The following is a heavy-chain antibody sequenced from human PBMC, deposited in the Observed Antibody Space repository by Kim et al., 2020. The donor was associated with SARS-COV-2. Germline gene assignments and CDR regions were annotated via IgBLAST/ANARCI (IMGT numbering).Heavy chain of an antibody. D-gene: IGHD5-12*01. J-gene: IGHJ6*02. Sequence: ASVKVSCKVSGYTLTELSMHWVRQAPGKGLEWMGGFDPEDGETIYAQKFQGRVTMTEDTSTDTAYMELSSLRSEDTAVYYCATDHGYSGYDFPPHYYGMDVWGQGTTVTVSS. CDR2: FDPEDGET. CDR1: GYTLTELS. CDR3: ATDHGYSGYDFPPHYYGMDV. V-gene: IGHV1-24*01.